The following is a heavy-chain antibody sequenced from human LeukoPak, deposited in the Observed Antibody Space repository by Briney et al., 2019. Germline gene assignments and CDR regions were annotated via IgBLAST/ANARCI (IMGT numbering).Heavy chain of an antibody. J-gene: IGHJ4*02. CDR3: ARSPRGDYFDY. Sequence: GGTLRLSCAASGFTFSSYGMSWVRQAPGKGLEWVSAISGSGGSTYYADSVKGRFTISRDNSKNTLYLQMNSLRAEDTAVYYCARSPRGDYFDYWGQGTLVTVSS. CDR1: GFTFSSYG. D-gene: IGHD3-10*01. CDR2: ISGSGGST. V-gene: IGHV3-23*01.